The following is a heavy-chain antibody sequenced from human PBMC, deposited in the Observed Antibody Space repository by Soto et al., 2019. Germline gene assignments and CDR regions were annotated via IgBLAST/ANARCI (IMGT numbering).Heavy chain of an antibody. Sequence: GGSLRLSCAASGFTFSSYGMHWVRQAPGKGLEWVAVIWYDGSNKYYADSVKGRFTISRDNSKNTLYLQMNSLRAEDTAVYYCARGRGVVVPAAISFDYWGQGTLVTVSS. CDR1: GFTFSSYG. CDR2: IWYDGSNK. J-gene: IGHJ4*02. CDR3: ARGRGVVVPAAISFDY. D-gene: IGHD2-2*01. V-gene: IGHV3-33*01.